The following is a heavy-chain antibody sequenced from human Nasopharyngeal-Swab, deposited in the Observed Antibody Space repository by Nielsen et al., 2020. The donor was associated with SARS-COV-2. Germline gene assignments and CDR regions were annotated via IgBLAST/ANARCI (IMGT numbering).Heavy chain of an antibody. CDR2: INPSGGST. V-gene: IGHV1-46*01. Sequence: ASVKVSCKASGYTFTSYYMHWVRQAPGQGLEWMGIINPSGGSTSYAQKFQGRVTMTRDTSTSTVYMELSSLRSEDTAVYYCARDPRTDLGYYYYMDVWRKGTTVTVSS. D-gene: IGHD2-2*01. CDR1: GYTFTSYY. J-gene: IGHJ6*03. CDR3: ARDPRTDLGYYYYMDV.